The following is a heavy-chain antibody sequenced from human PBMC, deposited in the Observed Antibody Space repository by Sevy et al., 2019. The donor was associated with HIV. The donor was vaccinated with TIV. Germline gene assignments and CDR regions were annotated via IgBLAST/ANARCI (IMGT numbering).Heavy chain of an antibody. J-gene: IGHJ4*02. CDR1: GDSITNSY. D-gene: IGHD3-3*01. V-gene: IGHV4-59*08. CDR3: ARHGRDFWSFYSAGIDI. Sequence: SQTLSLTCTVSGDSITNSYWSWIRQPPGKGLEWIGYIYYTGSTNYNPSLRNRVGISLDTSNNQFSLEVTSVTAADTAVYYCARHGRDFWSFYSAGIDIWGQGVLVTVSS. CDR2: IYYTGST.